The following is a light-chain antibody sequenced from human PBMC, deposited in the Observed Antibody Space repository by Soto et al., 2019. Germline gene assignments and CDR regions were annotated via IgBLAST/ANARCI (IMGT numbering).Light chain of an antibody. CDR2: LNGDGSH. V-gene: IGLV4-69*01. CDR1: SGHISYA. CDR3: QTWGTGIQV. Sequence: QSVLTQSPSASASLGASVKLTCTLTSGHISYAIAWHQQQPEKGPRYLMNLNGDGSHSKGDGIPDRFSGSSSGAERYLTISSLQSEDEADYYCQTWGTGIQVFGGGTKLTVL. J-gene: IGLJ3*02.